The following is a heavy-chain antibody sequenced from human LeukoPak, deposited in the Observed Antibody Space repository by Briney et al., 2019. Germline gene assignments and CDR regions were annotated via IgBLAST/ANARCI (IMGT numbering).Heavy chain of an antibody. V-gene: IGHV3-7*01. J-gene: IGHJ3*02. CDR2: IKQDGSEK. CDR3: AREYSSSSCDAFDI. D-gene: IGHD6-6*01. Sequence: PGGSLRLSCAASGFTFSSYWMSWVRQAPGKGLEWVTNIKQDGSEKYYVDSVKGRFTISRDNAKNSLYLQMNSLRAEDTAVYYCAREYSSSSCDAFDIWGQGTMVTVSS. CDR1: GFTFSSYW.